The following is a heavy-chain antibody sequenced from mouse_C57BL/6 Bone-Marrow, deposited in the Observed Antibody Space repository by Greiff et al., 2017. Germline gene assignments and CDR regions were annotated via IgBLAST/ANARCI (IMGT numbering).Heavy chain of an antibody. V-gene: IGHV1-63*01. CDR3: ARGSSYWYFDV. D-gene: IGHD1-1*01. J-gene: IGHJ1*03. CDR1: GYTFTNYW. Sequence: VQRVESGAELVRPGTSVKMSCKASGYTFTNYWIGWAKQRPGHGLEWIGDIYPGGGYTNYNEKFKGKATLTADKSSSTAYMQFSSLTSEDSAIYYCARGSSYWYFDVWGTGTTVTVSS. CDR2: IYPGGGYT.